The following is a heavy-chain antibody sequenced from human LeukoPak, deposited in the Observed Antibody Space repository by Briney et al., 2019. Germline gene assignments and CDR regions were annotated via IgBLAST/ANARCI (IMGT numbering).Heavy chain of an antibody. Sequence: ASVKVSCKASGYTFTSYGISWVRQAPGQGLEWMGWISAYNGNTNYAQKLQGRVTMTTDTSTSTAYMGLRSLRSDDTAVYYCARVVGQLVRYYFDYWGQGTLVTVSS. V-gene: IGHV1-18*01. CDR1: GYTFTSYG. CDR3: ARVVGQLVRYYFDY. D-gene: IGHD6-13*01. CDR2: ISAYNGNT. J-gene: IGHJ4*02.